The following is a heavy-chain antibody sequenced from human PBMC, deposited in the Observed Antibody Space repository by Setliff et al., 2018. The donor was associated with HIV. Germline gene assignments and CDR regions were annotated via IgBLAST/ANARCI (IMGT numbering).Heavy chain of an antibody. Sequence: LSLTCTVSGGSISSGSYYWSWIRQPAGKGLEWIGRIYTSGSTNHNPSLKSRVTISVDTSKNQFSLKLSSVTAADTAVYYCARDGRDRTTVTIYSLYGMDVWGQGTTVTVSS. CDR1: GGSISSGSYY. D-gene: IGHD4-17*01. CDR2: IYTSGST. CDR3: ARDGRDRTTVTIYSLYGMDV. J-gene: IGHJ6*02. V-gene: IGHV4-61*02.